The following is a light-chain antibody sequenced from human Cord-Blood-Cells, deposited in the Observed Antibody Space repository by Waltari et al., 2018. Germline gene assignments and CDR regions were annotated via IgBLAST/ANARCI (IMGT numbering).Light chain of an antibody. CDR2: AAS. CDR1: QSISSY. CDR3: QQSYSTPLLT. Sequence: DIKMTQYPSSLSASVGDRVTITCRASQSISSYFNWYQQKPGKAPKLLIYAASSLQSGVPSRCSGSGSGTDVTLTISSLQPEDFATYYCQQSYSTPLLTFGGGTKVEIK. J-gene: IGKJ4*01. V-gene: IGKV1-39*01.